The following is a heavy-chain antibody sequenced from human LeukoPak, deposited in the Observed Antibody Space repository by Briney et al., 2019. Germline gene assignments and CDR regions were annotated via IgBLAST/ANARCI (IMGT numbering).Heavy chain of an antibody. D-gene: IGHD4-17*01. CDR1: GLTFSSYA. J-gene: IGHJ4*02. Sequence: GGSLRLSCAASGLTFSSYAMSWVRQAPGKGLEWVSAISGSGGSTYYADSVKGRFTISRDNSKNTLFLQMNSLRAEDTAVYYCAKAHDYGDSDLDYWGQGTLVTVSS. V-gene: IGHV3-23*01. CDR3: AKAHDYGDSDLDY. CDR2: ISGSGGST.